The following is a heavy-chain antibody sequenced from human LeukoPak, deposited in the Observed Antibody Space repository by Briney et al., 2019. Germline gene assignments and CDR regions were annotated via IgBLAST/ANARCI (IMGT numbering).Heavy chain of an antibody. V-gene: IGHV3-48*03. Sequence: GGSLRLSCAASGFTFSSYEMNWVRQAPGKGLEWVSYISSSGSTIYYADSVKGRFPIARDNAKNSLYLQMNSLRAEDTAVYYCARDFPDTAMDIWGQGTLVTVSS. J-gene: IGHJ4*02. D-gene: IGHD5-18*01. CDR3: ARDFPDTAMDI. CDR2: ISSSGSTI. CDR1: GFTFSSYE.